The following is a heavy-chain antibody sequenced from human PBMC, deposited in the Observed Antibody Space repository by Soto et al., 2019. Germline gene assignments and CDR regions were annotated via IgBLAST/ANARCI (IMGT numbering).Heavy chain of an antibody. CDR2: VSYDGSDK. V-gene: IGHV3-30*01. CDR3: ARDFGDYESYYYGMDV. CDR1: GFTFSRYA. J-gene: IGHJ6*02. D-gene: IGHD4-17*01. Sequence: PGGSLRLSCAASGFTFSRYAIHWVRQAPGKGLEWVAVVSYDGSDKFYADSAKGRFTISRDNSENTLYLQMNSLKPEDTAVYYCARDFGDYESYYYGMDVWGQGTTVTVSS.